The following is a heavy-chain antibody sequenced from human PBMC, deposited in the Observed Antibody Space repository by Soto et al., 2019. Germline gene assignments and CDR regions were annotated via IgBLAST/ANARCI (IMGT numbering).Heavy chain of an antibody. J-gene: IGHJ6*03. CDR1: GFTFSSYG. V-gene: IGHV3-33*01. CDR3: ARDPGLDEYSSSSRSVGYYYYYYYMDV. D-gene: IGHD6-6*01. CDR2: IWYDGSNK. Sequence: GGSLRLSCAASGFTFSSYGMHWVRQAPGKGLEWVAVIWYDGSNKYYADSVKGRFTISRDNSKNTLYLQMNSLRAEDTAVYYCARDPGLDEYSSSSRSVGYYYYYYYMDVWGKGTTVTVSS.